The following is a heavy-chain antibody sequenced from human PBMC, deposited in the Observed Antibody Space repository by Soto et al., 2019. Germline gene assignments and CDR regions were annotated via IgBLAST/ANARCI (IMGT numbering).Heavy chain of an antibody. CDR2: ISGSGGST. Sequence: PGGSLRLSCAASGFTFSSYAMSWVRQAPGKGLEWVSAISGSGGSTYYADSVKGRFTISRDNSKNTLYLQMNSLRAEDTAVYYCAKDPEGVPAAISDWFDPWGQGTLVTVSS. V-gene: IGHV3-23*01. CDR3: AKDPEGVPAAISDWFDP. D-gene: IGHD2-2*02. CDR1: GFTFSSYA. J-gene: IGHJ5*02.